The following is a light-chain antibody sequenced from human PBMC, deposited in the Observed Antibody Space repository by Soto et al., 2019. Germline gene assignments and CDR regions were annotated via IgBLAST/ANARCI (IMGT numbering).Light chain of an antibody. J-gene: IGLJ3*02. CDR3: TSYVGSNIWV. Sequence: QSALTQPPSASGSPGQSVTISCTGTSSDVGAYKYVSWYQQYPGKAPKLMIYEVSKRPSGVPDRFSVSKSGNTASLTVSGLQAEDEADYYCTSYVGSNIWVFGGGTQLTVL. CDR1: SSDVGAYKY. V-gene: IGLV2-8*01. CDR2: EVS.